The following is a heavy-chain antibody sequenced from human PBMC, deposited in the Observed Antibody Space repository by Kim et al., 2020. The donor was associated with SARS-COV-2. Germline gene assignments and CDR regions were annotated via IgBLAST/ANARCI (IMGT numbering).Heavy chain of an antibody. CDR2: INPNSGGT. D-gene: IGHD3-22*01. Sequence: ASVKVSCRTSGYTFSDYYIHWVRQAPGQGLEWMGWINPNSGGTNYAQKFQDRVTMTRDTSSNTAYMELSGLKSDDTAVFYCARDLKKTHYYDTASAYPDSWGQGPRVTVS. CDR1: GYTFSDYY. V-gene: IGHV1-2*02. J-gene: IGHJ4*02. CDR3: ARDLKKTHYYDTASAYPDS.